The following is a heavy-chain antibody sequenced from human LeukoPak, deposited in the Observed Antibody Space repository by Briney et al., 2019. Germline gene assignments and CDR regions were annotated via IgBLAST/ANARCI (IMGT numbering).Heavy chain of an antibody. Sequence: SETLSLTCSVSGGSISPYYWSWIRQPPGKGLEWIGYIYYSGTTNYNPSLQSRVTISVATSKNQFSLKLSSVTAADTAVYYCARHLGDSSGYYAGELDYWGQGTLVTVSS. CDR3: ARHLGDSSGYYAGELDY. J-gene: IGHJ4*02. CDR2: IYYSGTT. D-gene: IGHD3-22*01. CDR1: GGSISPYY. V-gene: IGHV4-59*08.